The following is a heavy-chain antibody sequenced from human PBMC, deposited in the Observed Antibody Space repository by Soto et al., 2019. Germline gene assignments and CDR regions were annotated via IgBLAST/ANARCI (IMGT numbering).Heavy chain of an antibody. Sequence: QVQLVQSGGEVTKPGASVKVSCTSSGYTFTSYGVSWVRQAPGQGLEWLGWISVYTGNTKQAQKFQDMLTLTTEPSAGTASLELRSVTSHDTAVYYCARDRCTTDKCYTHHFDVWGQGTKVTVSS. CDR3: ARDRCTTDKCYTHHFDV. V-gene: IGHV1-18*04. CDR1: GYTFTSYG. J-gene: IGHJ6*02. D-gene: IGHD2-8*01. CDR2: ISVYTGNT.